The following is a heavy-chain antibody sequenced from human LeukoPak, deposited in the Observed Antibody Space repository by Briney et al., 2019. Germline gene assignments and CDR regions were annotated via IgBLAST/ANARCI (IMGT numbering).Heavy chain of an antibody. CDR1: GFTFSSYG. CDR3: ARAATSIVVVTATLDY. CDR2: ISYDGSNK. V-gene: IGHV3-30*03. D-gene: IGHD2-21*02. Sequence: GRSLRLSCAASGFTFSSYGMHWVRQAPGKGLEWVAVISYDGSNKYYADSVKGRFTISRDNSKNTLCLQMNSLRAEDTAVYYCARAATSIVVVTATLDYWGQGTLVTVSS. J-gene: IGHJ4*02.